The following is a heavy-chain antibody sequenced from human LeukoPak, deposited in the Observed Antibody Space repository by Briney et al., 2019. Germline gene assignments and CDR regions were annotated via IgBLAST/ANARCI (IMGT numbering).Heavy chain of an antibody. Sequence: ASVKVSCKASGYTFTNYYMHWVRQAPGQGLEWMGIINPSGGSTSYAQKFQGRVTMTRDTSTSTVYMELSSLRAEDTAVYYCARDRANYYYYYGMDVWGQETTVTVSS. CDR3: ARDRANYYYYYGMDV. D-gene: IGHD3-10*01. J-gene: IGHJ6*02. CDR1: GYTFTNYY. CDR2: INPSGGST. V-gene: IGHV1-46*01.